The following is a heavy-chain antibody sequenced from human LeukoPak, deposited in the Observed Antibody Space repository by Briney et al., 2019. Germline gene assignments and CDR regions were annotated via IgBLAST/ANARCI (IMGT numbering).Heavy chain of an antibody. CDR1: GYTFSDYY. CDR3: ARAYYDILTGYENFDY. V-gene: IGHV1-2*02. J-gene: IGHJ4*02. CDR2: INPNSGGT. Sequence: ASVEVSCKASGYTFSDYYMHWVRQAPGQGLEWMGWINPNSGGTNYAQKFQGRVTMTRDTSISTAYMELSRLRSDDTAVYYCARAYYDILTGYENFDYWGQGTLVTVPS. D-gene: IGHD3-9*01.